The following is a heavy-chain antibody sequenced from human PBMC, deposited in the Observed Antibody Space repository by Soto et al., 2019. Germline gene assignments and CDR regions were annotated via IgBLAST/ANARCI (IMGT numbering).Heavy chain of an antibody. Sequence: QLHLRESGPGLVKPSETLSLTCTVSGGSITSSSYYWGWIRQPPGKGLEWIGSIYYSGSTYYNPSLQSRLTISVATSKTHFSLMLSSVTAADTAVYYCATQEVGGSYVYTFDPWGQGTLVTVSS. CDR3: ATQEVGGSYVYTFDP. CDR2: IYYSGST. V-gene: IGHV4-39*02. D-gene: IGHD1-26*01. CDR1: GGSITSSSYY. J-gene: IGHJ5*02.